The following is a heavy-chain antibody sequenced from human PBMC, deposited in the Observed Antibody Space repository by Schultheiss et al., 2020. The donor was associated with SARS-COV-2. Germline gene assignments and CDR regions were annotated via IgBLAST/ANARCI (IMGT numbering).Heavy chain of an antibody. V-gene: IGHV3-30-3*01. Sequence: GESLKISCAASGFTFSSYAMHWVRQAPGKGLEWVAVISYDGSNKYYADSVKGRFTISRDNSKNTLYLQMNSLRAEDTAVYYCAREEGDGYILDFDYWGQGTLVTVSS. CDR3: AREEGDGYILDFDY. J-gene: IGHJ4*02. CDR2: ISYDGSNK. D-gene: IGHD5-24*01. CDR1: GFTFSSYA.